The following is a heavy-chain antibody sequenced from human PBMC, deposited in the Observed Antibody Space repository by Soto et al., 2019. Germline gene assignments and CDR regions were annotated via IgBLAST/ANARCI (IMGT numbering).Heavy chain of an antibody. V-gene: IGHV1-3*01. J-gene: IGHJ5*02. Sequence: ASVKVSCKASGYTFTSYGISWVRQAPGQRLEWMGWINAGNGNTKYSQKFQGRVTITRDTSASTAYMELSSLRSEDTAVYYCARAWIQLWLGYWFDPRGQGTLVTVS. CDR2: INAGNGNT. CDR3: ARAWIQLWLGYWFDP. CDR1: GYTFTSYG. D-gene: IGHD5-18*01.